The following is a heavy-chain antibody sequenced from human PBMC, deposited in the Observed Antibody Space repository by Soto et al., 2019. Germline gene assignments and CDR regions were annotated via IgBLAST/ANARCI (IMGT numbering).Heavy chain of an antibody. CDR1: GITFRNYD. CDR3: AKGAPAILESLLFTLDF. J-gene: IGHJ4*01. Sequence: GGSLRVSCAASGITFRNYDMHWVRQAPGKGLEWVAIISHDGSNKYYADSVKGRFTISRDNSKDTLYLQMNSLRAEDTAVYYCAKGAPAILESLLFTLDFWGQGALVTVSS. V-gene: IGHV3-30*18. CDR2: ISHDGSNK. D-gene: IGHD3-3*01.